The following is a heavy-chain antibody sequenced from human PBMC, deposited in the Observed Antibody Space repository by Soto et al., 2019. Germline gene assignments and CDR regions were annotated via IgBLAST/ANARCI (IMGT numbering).Heavy chain of an antibody. CDR1: GGSFSGYY. D-gene: IGHD6-13*01. J-gene: IGHJ6*02. CDR2: INHSGST. V-gene: IGHV4-34*01. Sequence: SETLSLTCAVYGGSFSGYYWSWIRQPPGKGLEWIGEINHSGSTNYNPSLKSRVTISVDTSKNQFSLKLSSVTAADTAVYYCAREERVIAAAGTYYYYGMDVWGQGTTVTVSS. CDR3: AREERVIAAAGTYYYYGMDV.